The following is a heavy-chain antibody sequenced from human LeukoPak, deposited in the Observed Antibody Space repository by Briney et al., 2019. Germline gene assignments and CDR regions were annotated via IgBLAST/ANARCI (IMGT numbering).Heavy chain of an antibody. J-gene: IGHJ5*02. D-gene: IGHD2-15*01. Sequence: GGSLRLSCAASGFTFSSYGMHWVRQAPGTGLEGVAVIWYDGSNKYYADSVKGRFTIFRDNSKNTLYLQMNSLRAEDTAVYYCAKERAAYCSGGSCFHNWFDPWGQGTLVTVSS. CDR2: IWYDGSNK. V-gene: IGHV3-33*06. CDR1: GFTFSSYG. CDR3: AKERAAYCSGGSCFHNWFDP.